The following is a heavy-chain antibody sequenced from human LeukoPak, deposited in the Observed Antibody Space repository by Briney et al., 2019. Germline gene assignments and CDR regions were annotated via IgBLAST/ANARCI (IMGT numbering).Heavy chain of an antibody. CDR2: IYYSGST. J-gene: IGHJ4*02. V-gene: IGHV4-59*05. Sequence: GSLRLSCAASGFTFSSYSMNWVRQAPGKGLEWIGSIYYSGSTYYNPSLKSRVTISVDTSKNQFSLKLSSVTAADTAVYYCATTYYDILTGYSPQYYFDYWGQGTLVTVSS. D-gene: IGHD3-9*01. CDR3: ATTYYDILTGYSPQYYFDY. CDR1: GFTFSSYSMN.